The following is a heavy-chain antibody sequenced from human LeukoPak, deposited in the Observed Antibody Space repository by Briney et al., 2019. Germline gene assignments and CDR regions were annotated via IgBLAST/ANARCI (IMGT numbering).Heavy chain of an antibody. Sequence: GGSLRLSCAASGFTFSSSGMHWVRQAPGKGLEWVTFIRYDGSYKYYADSVKGRFTISRDNSKNTLYLQMNSLRAEDTAVYYCAKDPWYGAAAGTPDNGGYWGQGTLVTVSS. CDR1: GFTFSSSG. CDR2: IRYDGSYK. CDR3: AKDPWYGAAAGTPDNGGY. D-gene: IGHD6-13*01. J-gene: IGHJ4*02. V-gene: IGHV3-30*02.